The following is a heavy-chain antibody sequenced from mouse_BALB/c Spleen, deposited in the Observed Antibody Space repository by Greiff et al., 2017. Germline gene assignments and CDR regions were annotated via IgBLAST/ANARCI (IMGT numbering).Heavy chain of an antibody. D-gene: IGHD3-1*01. V-gene: IGHV2-9*02. J-gene: IGHJ3*01. CDR1: GFSLTSYG. CDR2: IWAGGST. CDR3: ARAREAWFAY. Sequence: VKVEESGPGLVAPSQSLSITCTVSGFSLTSYGVHWVRQPPGKGLEWLGVIWAGGSTNYNSALMSRLSISKDNSKSQVFLKMNSLQTDDTAMYYCARAREAWFAYWGQGTLVTVSA.